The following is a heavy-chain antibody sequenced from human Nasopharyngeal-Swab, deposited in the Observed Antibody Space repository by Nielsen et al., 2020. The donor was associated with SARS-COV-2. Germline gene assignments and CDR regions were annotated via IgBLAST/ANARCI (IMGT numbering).Heavy chain of an antibody. CDR2: IIPIFGTA. CDR1: GGTFSSYA. D-gene: IGHD6-13*01. V-gene: IGHV1-69*06. CDR3: ARGEQQLDYYYYMDV. Sequence: SVKVSCKASGGTFSSYAISWARQAPGQGLEWMGGIIPIFGTANYAQKFQGRVTITADKSTSTAYMELSSLRSEDTAVYYCARGEQQLDYYYYMDVWGKGTTVTVSS. J-gene: IGHJ6*03.